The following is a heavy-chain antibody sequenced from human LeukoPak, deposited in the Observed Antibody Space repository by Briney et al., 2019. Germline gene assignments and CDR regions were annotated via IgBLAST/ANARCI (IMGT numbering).Heavy chain of an antibody. CDR1: GGSFSGYY. J-gene: IGHJ3*02. Sequence: SETLSLTCAVYGGSFSGYYWSWIRQPPGKGLEWIGEINHSGSTNYNPSLKSRVTISVDTSKNQFSLKLSSVTAADTAVYYCARSKGYSYGYGKHAFDIWGQGTMVTVSS. CDR2: INHSGST. D-gene: IGHD5-18*01. V-gene: IGHV4-34*01. CDR3: ARSKGYSYGYGKHAFDI.